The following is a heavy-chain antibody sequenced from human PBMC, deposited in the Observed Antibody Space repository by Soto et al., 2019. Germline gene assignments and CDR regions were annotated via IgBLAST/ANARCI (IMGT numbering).Heavy chain of an antibody. Sequence: SEPLSLTCTVSGGSIRSYYWSWIRKHPGKGLEWIGYIYYSGSTNYNPSLKSRVTISVDTSKNQFSLKLSSVTAADTAVYYCARESPDYGDYLLFDYWGQGTLVTVS. J-gene: IGHJ4*02. CDR3: ARESPDYGDYLLFDY. V-gene: IGHV4-59*01. D-gene: IGHD4-17*01. CDR1: GGSIRSYY. CDR2: IYYSGST.